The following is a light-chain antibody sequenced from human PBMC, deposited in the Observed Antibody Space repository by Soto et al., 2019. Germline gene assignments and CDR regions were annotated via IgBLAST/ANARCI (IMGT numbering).Light chain of an antibody. CDR1: SSNIGAGYD. V-gene: IGLV1-40*01. CDR2: GNS. Sequence: SVLTQPPSVSGAPGQRVTISCPGGSSNIGAGYDVHWYQQLPGTAPKLLIYGNSNRPSGVPDRFSGSKSGTSASLAITGLQAEDEADYYCQSYDSSLSGYVCGTGTKVTVL. CDR3: QSYDSSLSGYV. J-gene: IGLJ1*01.